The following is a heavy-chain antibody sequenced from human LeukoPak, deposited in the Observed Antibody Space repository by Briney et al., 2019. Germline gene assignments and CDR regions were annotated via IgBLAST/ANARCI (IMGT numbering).Heavy chain of an antibody. Sequence: SETLSLTCTVSGGSISSGGYYWSWIRQHPGKGLEWIGYIYYSGSTYYNPSLKSRVTISVDTSKNQFSLKLSSVTAADTAVYYCAKSGGYNAGTGYYYYYLDVWGKGTTVTVSS. CDR2: IYYSGST. CDR3: AKSGGYNAGTGYYYYYLDV. J-gene: IGHJ6*03. D-gene: IGHD6-13*01. V-gene: IGHV4-30-4*08. CDR1: GGSISSGGYY.